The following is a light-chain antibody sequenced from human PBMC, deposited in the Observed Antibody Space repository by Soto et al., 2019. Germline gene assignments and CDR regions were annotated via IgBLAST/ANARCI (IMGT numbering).Light chain of an antibody. CDR1: SSDVGAYNY. CDR3: NTYASTSARV. J-gene: IGLJ3*02. CDR2: EVS. Sequence: QSALTQPASVSASPGQSITISCTGTSSDVGAYNYVSWYQQHPGKAPKLIIYEVSNRPSGVSNRVSGSKSGNTASLTISGLHAEDEADYYCNTYASTSARVFGGGPRVTVL. V-gene: IGLV2-14*01.